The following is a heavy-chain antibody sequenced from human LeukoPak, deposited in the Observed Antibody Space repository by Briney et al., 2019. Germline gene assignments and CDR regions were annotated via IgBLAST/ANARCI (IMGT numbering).Heavy chain of an antibody. J-gene: IGHJ4*02. Sequence: ASVKVSCQASGYTFTGYYMHCVRQAPGQGLEWVGRINPNSGGTNYAQNFQGRVTMTRDTSISTGYMELSSLRSDDTAVYYCASIGSGSYYGGYDYWGQGTLVTVSS. D-gene: IGHD1-26*01. CDR2: INPNSGGT. CDR3: ASIGSGSYYGGYDY. CDR1: GYTFTGYY. V-gene: IGHV1-2*06.